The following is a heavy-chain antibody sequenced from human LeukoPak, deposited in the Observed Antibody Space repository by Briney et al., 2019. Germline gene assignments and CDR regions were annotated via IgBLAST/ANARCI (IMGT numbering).Heavy chain of an antibody. D-gene: IGHD6-19*01. CDR3: ARDSSGWYDY. CDR1: GGTFSSYA. J-gene: IGHJ4*02. Sequence: ASVKVSCKASGGTFSSYAISWVRQAPGQGLEWMGRIIPILGIANYAQKFQGRVTMTRDTSTSTVYMELSSLRSEDTAVYYCARDSSGWYDYWGQGTLVTVSS. V-gene: IGHV1-69*04. CDR2: IIPILGIA.